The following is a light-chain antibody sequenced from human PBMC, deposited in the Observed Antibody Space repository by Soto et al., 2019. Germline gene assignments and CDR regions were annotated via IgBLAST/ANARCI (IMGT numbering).Light chain of an antibody. V-gene: IGLV1-51*01. CDR2: DNN. CDR1: SSNIGNNY. J-gene: IGLJ2*01. Sequence: QPVLTQPPSVSAAPGQKVTISCSGSSSNIGNNYVSWYQQLPGTAPKLLIYDNNERPSGIPDRFSGSKSGTSATLGITGLQTGDEADYYCATWDSSLSAGVFGGGTQLTVL. CDR3: ATWDSSLSAGV.